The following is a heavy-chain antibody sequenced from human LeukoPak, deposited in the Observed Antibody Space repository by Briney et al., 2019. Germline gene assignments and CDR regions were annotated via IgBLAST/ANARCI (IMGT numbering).Heavy chain of an antibody. Sequence: GGSLRLSCAASGFTFSSYGMTWVRQAPGKGLEWVSAISGSGGSTYYADSVKGRFTISRDNSKNTLYLQMNSLRAEDTAVYYCAKGDYDSSGYYPDAFDIWGQGTMVTVSS. CDR1: GFTFSSYG. CDR2: ISGSGGST. V-gene: IGHV3-23*01. J-gene: IGHJ3*02. CDR3: AKGDYDSSGYYPDAFDI. D-gene: IGHD3-22*01.